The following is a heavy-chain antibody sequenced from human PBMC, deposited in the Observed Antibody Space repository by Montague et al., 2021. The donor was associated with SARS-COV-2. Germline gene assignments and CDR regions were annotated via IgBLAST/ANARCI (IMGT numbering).Heavy chain of an antibody. CDR2: INTAGDT. CDR1: GFTFSSYD. Sequence: FLRLSCAASGFTFSSYDMHLLRQATGKGLECVSIINTAGDTYYPGSVKGRFTISRDNAKNSLYLQMNSLRAGDTAVYYCARGDRTGWQTDYWGQGTLVTVSS. D-gene: IGHD6-19*01. CDR3: ARGDRTGWQTDY. J-gene: IGHJ4*02. V-gene: IGHV3-13*04.